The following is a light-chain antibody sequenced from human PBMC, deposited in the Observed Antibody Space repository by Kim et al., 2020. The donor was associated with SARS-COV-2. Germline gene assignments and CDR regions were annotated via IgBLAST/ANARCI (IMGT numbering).Light chain of an antibody. V-gene: IGKV1-27*01. CDR2: AAS. Sequence: ASVGDRVTITGRASQGISNYLAWYQQKPGKVPKLLIYAASTLQSGVPSRFSGSGSGTDFTLTISSLQPEDVATYYCQKYNSALEAFGPGTKVDIK. CDR3: QKYNSALEA. J-gene: IGKJ3*01. CDR1: QGISNY.